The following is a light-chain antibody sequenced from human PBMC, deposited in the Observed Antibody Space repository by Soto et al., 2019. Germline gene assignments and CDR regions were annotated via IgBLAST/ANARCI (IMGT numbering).Light chain of an antibody. Sequence: DIQMTQSPSSLSASVGDRVTISCQASQDINFYLNWYQQKPGKAPKLLIYDASILETGVPSRFSGCGSGTDFAFTISSLQPEDFATYDCEQYESVPFTFGLGTKVEIK. V-gene: IGKV1-33*01. J-gene: IGKJ3*01. CDR1: QDINFY. CDR3: EQYESVPFT. CDR2: DAS.